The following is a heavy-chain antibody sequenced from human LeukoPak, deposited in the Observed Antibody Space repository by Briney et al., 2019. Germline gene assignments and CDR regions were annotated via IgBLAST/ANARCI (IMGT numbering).Heavy chain of an antibody. D-gene: IGHD3-10*01. CDR3: ARGAGEVWFGELFPLDY. CDR2: INAGNGNT. J-gene: IGHJ4*02. V-gene: IGHV1-3*01. Sequence: ASVKVSCKAYGYTFTSYAMHWVRQAPGQRLEWMGWINAGNGNTKYSQKFQGRVTITRDTSASTAYMELSSLRSEDTAVYYCARGAGEVWFGELFPLDYWGQGTLVTVSS. CDR1: GYTFTSYA.